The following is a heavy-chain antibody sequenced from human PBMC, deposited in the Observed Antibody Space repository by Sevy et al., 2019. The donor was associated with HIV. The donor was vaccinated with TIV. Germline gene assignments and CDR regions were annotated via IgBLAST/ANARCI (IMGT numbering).Heavy chain of an antibody. Sequence: GGSLRLSCAASEFIFSDYYMSWFRQAPGKGLEWVSYISNSGGDIHYADSVKGRVTISRDNAKKSLYLQMNSLRAEDTAIYFCAKRGGQYDLGMDVWGQGTTVTVSS. CDR3: AKRGGQYDLGMDV. CDR1: EFIFSDYY. J-gene: IGHJ6*02. D-gene: IGHD1-1*01. CDR2: ISNSGGDI. V-gene: IGHV3-11*04.